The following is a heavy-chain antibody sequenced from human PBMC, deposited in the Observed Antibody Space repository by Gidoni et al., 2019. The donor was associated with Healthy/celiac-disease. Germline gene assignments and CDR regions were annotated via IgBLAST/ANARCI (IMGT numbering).Heavy chain of an antibody. CDR2: IKSKTDDGTT. V-gene: IGHV3-15*07. CDR1: GFTFRTAW. Sequence: EVQLVESGGGLVKPWGSLRLSCAPSGFTFRTAWVNWVRQAPGKGLEWVGRIKSKTDDGTTDYAAPVKGRFTISRDDSKNTLYLQMNSLKTEDTAVYYCTTLKEMATISYYYMDVWGKGTTVTVSS. CDR3: TTLKEMATISYYYMDV. D-gene: IGHD5-12*01. J-gene: IGHJ6*03.